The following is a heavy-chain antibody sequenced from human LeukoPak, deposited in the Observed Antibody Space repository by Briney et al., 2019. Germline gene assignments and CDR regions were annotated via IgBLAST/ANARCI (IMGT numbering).Heavy chain of an antibody. CDR1: GFTFSSYG. D-gene: IGHD4-17*01. J-gene: IGHJ4*02. CDR2: IWNDGSNK. V-gene: IGHV3-33*01. CDR3: ARGSGYGDSPGLD. Sequence: GGSLRLSCAASGFTFSSYGMHWVRQAPGKGLEWVAVIWNDGSNKYYADSVKGRFTISRDNSKNTLYLQMNSLRAEDTAVYYCARGSGYGDSPGLDWGQGTLVTVSS.